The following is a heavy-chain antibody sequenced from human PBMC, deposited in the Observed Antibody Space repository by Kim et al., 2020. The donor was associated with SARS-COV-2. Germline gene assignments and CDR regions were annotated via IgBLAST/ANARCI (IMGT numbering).Heavy chain of an antibody. Sequence: ASVKVSCKASGYTFTSYAMNWVRQAPGQGLEWMGWINTNTGNPTYAQGFTGRFVFSLDTSVSTAYLQISSLKAEDTDVYYCARDPGVSTIFGVVIRNPNYYGMDVWGQGTTVTVSS. CDR1: GYTFTSYA. V-gene: IGHV7-4-1*02. D-gene: IGHD3-3*01. CDR3: ARDPGVSTIFGVVIRNPNYYGMDV. J-gene: IGHJ6*02. CDR2: INTNTGNP.